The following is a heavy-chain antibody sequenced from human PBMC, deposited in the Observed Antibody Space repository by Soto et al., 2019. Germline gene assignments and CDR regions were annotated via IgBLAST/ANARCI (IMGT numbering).Heavy chain of an antibody. J-gene: IGHJ4*02. CDR3: ARLGPLKLVIIGAFDY. CDR2: ISYDGSNK. V-gene: IGHV3-30-3*01. CDR1: GFTFSSYA. D-gene: IGHD3-9*01. Sequence: GGSLRLSCAASGFTFSSYAMHWVRQAPGKGLEWVAVISYDGSNKYYADSVKGRFTISRDNSKNTLYLQMNSLRAEDTAVYYCARLGPLKLVIIGAFDYWGQGTLVTVSS.